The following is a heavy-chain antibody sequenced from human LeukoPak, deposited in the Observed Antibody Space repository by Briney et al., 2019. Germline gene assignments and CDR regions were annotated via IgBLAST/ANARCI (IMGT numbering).Heavy chain of an antibody. CDR2: IYYSGST. CDR3: ARAGLYYDFWSGYYHDAFDI. Sequence: SETLSLTCTVSGGSISSYYWSWIRQPPGKGLEWIGYIYYSGSTNYNPSLKSRVTISVDTSKNQFSLKPSSVTAADTAVYYCARAGLYYDFWSGYYHDAFDIWGQGTMVTASS. J-gene: IGHJ3*02. CDR1: GGSISSYY. V-gene: IGHV4-59*01. D-gene: IGHD3-3*01.